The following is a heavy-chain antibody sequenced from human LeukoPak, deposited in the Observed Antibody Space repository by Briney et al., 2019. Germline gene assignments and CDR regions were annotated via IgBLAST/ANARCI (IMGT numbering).Heavy chain of an antibody. J-gene: IGHJ4*02. CDR2: VKSESEGGTT. D-gene: IGHD6-13*01. CDR3: ATGWQLIDF. CDR1: GFTFSKAW. V-gene: IGHV3-15*01. Sequence: PGGPLRLSCAASGFTFSKAWMSWVRQAPGKGLEYLGRVKSESEGGTTDYAAPVKGRFTISRDDSQSTLYLQMNSLKTEDTAVYYCATGWQLIDFWGQGTLVTVSS.